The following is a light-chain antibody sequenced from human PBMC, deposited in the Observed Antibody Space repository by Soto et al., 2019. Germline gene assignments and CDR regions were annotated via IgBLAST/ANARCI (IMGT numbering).Light chain of an antibody. CDR2: LAS. CDR3: QQYNDYWT. CDR1: QSINIW. V-gene: IGKV1-5*03. Sequence: DIQMTQSPSTLSASVGDRVTITCRASQSINIWLAWYQQKPGRAPKLLIYLASTLASGVPSRFSGSGSGTDFTLTISSPQPDDFATYYCQQYNDYWTFGQGTKVDIK. J-gene: IGKJ1*01.